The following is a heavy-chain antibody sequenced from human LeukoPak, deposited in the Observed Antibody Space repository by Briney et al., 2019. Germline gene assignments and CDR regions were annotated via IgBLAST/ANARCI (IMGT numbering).Heavy chain of an antibody. V-gene: IGHV3-23*01. CDR2: ICGSGGCT. J-gene: IGHJ4*02. D-gene: IGHD6-19*01. CDR1: GFTFNTYA. CDR3: AKTTVGYSSGRYPGWPADC. Sequence: GGSLRLSCEASGFTFNTYAIYWVRQAPGKGLEWVSGICGSGGCTYYADSVKGRFTISRDNSKNTVYLQMNSLTADDTAVYYCAKTTVGYSSGRYPGWPADCWGQGTLVTVSS.